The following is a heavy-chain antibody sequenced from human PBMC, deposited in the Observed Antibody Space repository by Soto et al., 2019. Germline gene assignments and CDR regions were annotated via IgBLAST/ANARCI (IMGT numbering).Heavy chain of an antibody. J-gene: IGHJ4*02. Sequence: QVHLVESGGGVVQPGRSLRLSCAASGFTFSSYGMDWVRQAPGKGLEWVAVIWYDGSNKYHADSVKGRFTISRDNSKNTLYLQMNSQRAEDTVLYYGARDPRGGSGRHGLDYWGQGALVTVSS. V-gene: IGHV3-33*01. CDR2: IWYDGSNK. D-gene: IGHD3-10*01. CDR1: GFTFSSYG. CDR3: ARDPRGGSGRHGLDY.